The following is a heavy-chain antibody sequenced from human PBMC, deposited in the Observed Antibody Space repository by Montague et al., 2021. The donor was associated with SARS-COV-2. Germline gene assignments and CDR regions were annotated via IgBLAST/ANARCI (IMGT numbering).Heavy chain of an antibody. CDR3: ARGVDMNWFDP. J-gene: IGHJ5*02. D-gene: IGHD2-15*01. CDR2: SYYSGNT. CDR1: GASSVMNLWY. Sequence: SETLSLTCTVSGASSVMNLWYWWENRQPELKSLPEIVCSYYSGNTYYNPSLKSRVTISVDTSKNQFSLKLSSVTAADTAVYYCARGVDMNWFDPWGQGTLVTVSS. V-gene: IGHV4-39*01.